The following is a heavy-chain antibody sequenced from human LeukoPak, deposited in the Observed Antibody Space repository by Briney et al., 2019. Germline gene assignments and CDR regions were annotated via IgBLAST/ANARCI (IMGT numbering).Heavy chain of an antibody. CDR3: ARSTGPTGGPGDY. CDR1: GFTFSSYA. CDR2: ISYDGSNK. D-gene: IGHD7-27*01. Sequence: GGSLRLSCAASGFTFSSYAMHWVRQAPGKGLEWVAVISYDGSNKYYADSVKGRFTISRDNSKNTLYLQMNSLRAEDTAVYYCARSTGPTGGPGDYWGQGTLVTVSS. J-gene: IGHJ4*02. V-gene: IGHV3-30*01.